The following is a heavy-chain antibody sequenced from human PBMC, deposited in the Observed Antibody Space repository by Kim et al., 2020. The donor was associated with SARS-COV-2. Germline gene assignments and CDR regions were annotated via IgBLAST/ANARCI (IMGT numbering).Heavy chain of an antibody. D-gene: IGHD2-2*01. J-gene: IGHJ5*02. CDR2: INTNTGNP. CDR3: ARDPTDIVVVPAAKGYNWFDP. CDR1: GYTFTSYA. V-gene: IGHV7-4-1*02. Sequence: ASVKVSCKASGYTFTSYAMNWVRQAPGQGLEWMGWINTNTGNPTYAQGFTGRFVFSLDTSVSTAYLQISSLKAEDTAVYYCARDPTDIVVVPAAKGYNWFDPWGQGTLVTVSS.